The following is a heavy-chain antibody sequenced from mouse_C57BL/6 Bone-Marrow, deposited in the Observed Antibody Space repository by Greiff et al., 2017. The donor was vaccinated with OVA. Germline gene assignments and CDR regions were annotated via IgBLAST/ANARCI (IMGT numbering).Heavy chain of an antibody. J-gene: IGHJ4*01. D-gene: IGHD2-5*01. CDR3: ARVGVTRNYYAMDY. CDR1: GFTFSSYA. Sequence: DVMLVESGGGLVKPGGSLKLSCAASGFTFSSYAMSWVRQTPEKRLEWVATISDGGSYTYYPDNVKGRFTISRYNAKNNLYLQMSHLKSEDTAMYYCARVGVTRNYYAMDYWGQGTSVTVSS. CDR2: ISDGGSYT. V-gene: IGHV5-4*03.